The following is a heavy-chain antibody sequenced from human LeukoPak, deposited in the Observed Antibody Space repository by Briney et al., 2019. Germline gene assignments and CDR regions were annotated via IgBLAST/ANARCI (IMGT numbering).Heavy chain of an antibody. J-gene: IGHJ6*03. CDR1: GGSISSYY. Sequence: SETLSLTCTVSGGSISSYYWSWIRQPAGKGLEWIGRIYTSGRTNYNPSLKSRVTMSVDTSKNQFSLRLSSVTAADTAVYYCARFFGSGSYSTGGSYYYHMDVWGKGTTVIISS. CDR2: IYTSGRT. D-gene: IGHD3-10*01. CDR3: ARFFGSGSYSTGGSYYYHMDV. V-gene: IGHV4-4*07.